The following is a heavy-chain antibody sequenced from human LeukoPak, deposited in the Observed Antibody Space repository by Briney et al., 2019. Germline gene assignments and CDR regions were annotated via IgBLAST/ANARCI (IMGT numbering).Heavy chain of an antibody. CDR2: INPNSGGT. J-gene: IGHJ6*03. Sequence: ASVKVSCKASGYTFTGYYMHWVRQAPGQGLEWMGWINPNSGGTNYAQKFQGWVTMTRDTSISTAYMELSRLRSEDTAVYYCARGGYCSSSRCPSGWFPYYYNYYMDVWGKGTTVTVSS. D-gene: IGHD2-2*01. CDR3: ARGGYCSSSRCPSGWFPYYYNYYMDV. CDR1: GYTFTGYY. V-gene: IGHV1-2*04.